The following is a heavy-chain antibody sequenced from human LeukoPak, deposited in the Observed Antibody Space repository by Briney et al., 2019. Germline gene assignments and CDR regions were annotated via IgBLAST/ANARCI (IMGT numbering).Heavy chain of an antibody. CDR2: ITGTGSTN. J-gene: IGHJ5*02. Sequence: GGSLRLSCSASGFNFSTYAMSWVRQAPGKGLNGVSRITGTGSTNHYADSVKGRFTNSRDNSKNTLYFQMTSLRVEDTAVYYCARQPNWNDLGRFDPWGQGTLVTVSS. V-gene: IGHV3-23*01. CDR1: GFNFSTYA. D-gene: IGHD1-1*01. CDR3: ARQPNWNDLGRFDP.